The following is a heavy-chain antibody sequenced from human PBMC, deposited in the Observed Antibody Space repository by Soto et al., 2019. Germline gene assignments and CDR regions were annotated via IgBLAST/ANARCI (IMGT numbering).Heavy chain of an antibody. CDR1: GFTFRTYG. CDR3: AKDRLLWFGELLSPPTRTGCGMDV. D-gene: IGHD3-10*01. CDR2: ISYDGSNK. Sequence: QVQLVESGGGVVQPGRSLRLSCAASGFTFRTYGMHWVRQAPGKGLEWVAVISYDGSNKYYADSVKGRFTISRDNSKNTLYLQMNSLRAEDTAVYYCAKDRLLWFGELLSPPTRTGCGMDVWGQGTTVTVSS. J-gene: IGHJ6*02. V-gene: IGHV3-30*18.